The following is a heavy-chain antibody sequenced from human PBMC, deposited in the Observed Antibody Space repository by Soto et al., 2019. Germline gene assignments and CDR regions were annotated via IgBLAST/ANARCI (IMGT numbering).Heavy chain of an antibody. V-gene: IGHV4-31*02. CDR2: IYYIGST. CDR3: ARTREVIIEQLVLRYYLYNFRDV. D-gene: IGHD6-6*01. CDR1: GGSISSGGYY. J-gene: IGHJ6*03. Sequence: TLSLTWTVSGGSISSGGYYWSWIRQHPGKGLEWIGYIYYIGSTYYNPSLKSRVTISVDTSKNQVSLKLSSVTAADTAVYYCARTREVIIEQLVLRYYLYNFRDVWGKGTTVLVSS.